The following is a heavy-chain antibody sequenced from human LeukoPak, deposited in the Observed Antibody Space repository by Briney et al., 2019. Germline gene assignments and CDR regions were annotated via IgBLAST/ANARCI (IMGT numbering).Heavy chain of an antibody. CDR3: AKVGGWYYFDY. J-gene: IGHJ4*02. D-gene: IGHD6-19*01. V-gene: IGHV3-23*01. Sequence: GGSLRLSCAASGLSFSSNSFNWVRQAPGKGLEWVSAISGSGGNKFYADSVRGRFTISRDNSKNTLYLQMNSLRAEDTAVYYCAKVGGWYYFDYWGQGTLATVSS. CDR1: GLSFSSNS. CDR2: ISGSGGNK.